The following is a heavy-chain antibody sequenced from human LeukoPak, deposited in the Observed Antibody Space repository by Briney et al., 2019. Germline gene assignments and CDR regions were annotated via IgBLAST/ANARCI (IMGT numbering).Heavy chain of an antibody. CDR3: AKDRPNYHESNGHYYRPNGDY. V-gene: IGHV3-23*01. J-gene: IGHJ4*02. Sequence: GGSLRLSCAASGFTFNIYSMSWVCQAPGKGLEWVSSITSSGDATFYAASVKDRFTISRDNSKNMLYLQMSRLRAEDTAVYYCAKDRPNYHESNGHYYRPNGDYWGQGTLVTVSS. D-gene: IGHD3-22*01. CDR1: GFTFNIYS. CDR2: ITSSGDAT.